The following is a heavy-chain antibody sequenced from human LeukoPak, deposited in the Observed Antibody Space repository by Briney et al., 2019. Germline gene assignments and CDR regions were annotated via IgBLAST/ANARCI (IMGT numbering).Heavy chain of an antibody. CDR2: ISGSSDNT. Sequence: PGGSLRLSCAASGFTFSTYAMAWVRQAPGKGLEWVSSISGSSDNTYYTDSVKGRFTVSRDNFKNTLSLQMTGLRAEDTAVYYCAKGVEWLLEVNFDYWGQGILVTVSS. D-gene: IGHD3-3*01. V-gene: IGHV3-23*01. CDR1: GFTFSTYA. J-gene: IGHJ4*02. CDR3: AKGVEWLLEVNFDY.